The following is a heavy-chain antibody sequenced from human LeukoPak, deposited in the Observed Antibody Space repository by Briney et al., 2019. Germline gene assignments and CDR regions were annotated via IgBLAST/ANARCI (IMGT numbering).Heavy chain of an antibody. CDR3: AREHWDFDY. J-gene: IGHJ4*02. CDR1: GFTFSNYA. V-gene: IGHV3-23*01. Sequence: GGSLRLSCAASGFTFSNYAITWIRQAPGKGLGWVSEISGSGESTYYGDSVKGRFTISRDNSKNTLYLQMNSLRAGDTAVYYCAREHWDFDYWGQGTLVTVSS. D-gene: IGHD7-27*01. CDR2: ISGSGEST.